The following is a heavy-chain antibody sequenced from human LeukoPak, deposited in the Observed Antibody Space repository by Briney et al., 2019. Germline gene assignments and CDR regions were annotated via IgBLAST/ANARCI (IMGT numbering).Heavy chain of an antibody. CDR3: ARTYDHTGSHYYYYMDV. V-gene: IGHV3-48*01. J-gene: IGHJ6*03. D-gene: IGHD3-22*01. CDR1: GFTFNSYT. CDR2: ISSGSDTI. Sequence: GGSLRLSCAASGFTFNSYTMNWVRQAPGQGLEWVSFISSGSDTIYYADSVKGRFTISRDNAKNSLSLQMNSLSAEDTAVYFCARTYDHTGSHYYYYMDVWGKGTTVTVSS.